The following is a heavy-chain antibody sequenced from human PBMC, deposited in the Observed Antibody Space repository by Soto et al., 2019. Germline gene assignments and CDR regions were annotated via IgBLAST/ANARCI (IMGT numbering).Heavy chain of an antibody. CDR1: GGSITSYY. J-gene: IGHJ4*02. CDR3: ARANRVCSRTACYGLDD. D-gene: IGHD2-2*01. CDR2: ISYSGNT. Sequence: QVQLQESGPGLVKPSGTLSLTCTVFGGSITSYYWSWIRQPPGKGLEWIGYISYSGNTNYNPPLKSRVAISVDTSKNQFSLKLSSVTAADTAVYYCARANRVCSRTACYGLDDWGQGALVTVSA. V-gene: IGHV4-59*01.